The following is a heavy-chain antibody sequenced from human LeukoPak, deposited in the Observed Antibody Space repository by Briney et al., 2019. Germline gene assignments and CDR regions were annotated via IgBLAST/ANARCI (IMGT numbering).Heavy chain of an antibody. CDR2: ISGSSSTI. Sequence: PGGSPRLSCAGSGFTFSSDSMNWVRQAPGKGLEWVSYISGSSSTIFYADSVKGRFTISRDNAKKSLYLQMNSLRDEDTAVYYCAREGSMIRGVMFDYWGQGTLVTVSS. CDR1: GFTFSSDS. J-gene: IGHJ4*02. D-gene: IGHD3-10*01. CDR3: AREGSMIRGVMFDY. V-gene: IGHV3-48*02.